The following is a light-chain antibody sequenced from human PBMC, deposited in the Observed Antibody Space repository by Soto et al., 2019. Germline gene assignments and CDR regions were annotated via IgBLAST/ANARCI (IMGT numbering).Light chain of an antibody. CDR2: SAS. V-gene: IGKV3-15*01. CDR3: QQYVKWPPTFS. J-gene: IGKJ2*03. CDR1: QSVSTN. Sequence: EIVMTQSPATLSVSPGEAVILSCRASQSVSTNLAWYQQKPGQAPRLLIYSASTRATGIPARFSGSGSGTDFTLAISSLQSEDFAIYYCQQYVKWPPTFSCGEGTKLEIK.